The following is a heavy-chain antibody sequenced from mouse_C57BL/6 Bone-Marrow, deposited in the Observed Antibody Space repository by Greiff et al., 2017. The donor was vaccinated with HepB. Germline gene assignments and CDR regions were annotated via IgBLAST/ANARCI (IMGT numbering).Heavy chain of an antibody. V-gene: IGHV3-8*01. Sequence: EVQLVESGPGLAKPSQTLSLTCSVTGYSITSDYWNWIRKFPGNKLEYMGYISYSGSTYYNPSLKTRISITRDTSKNQYYLQLNSVTTEDTATYYCASTITTVVDIYAMDYWGQGTSVTVSS. CDR3: ASTITTVVDIYAMDY. CDR1: GYSITSDY. D-gene: IGHD1-1*01. CDR2: ISYSGST. J-gene: IGHJ4*01.